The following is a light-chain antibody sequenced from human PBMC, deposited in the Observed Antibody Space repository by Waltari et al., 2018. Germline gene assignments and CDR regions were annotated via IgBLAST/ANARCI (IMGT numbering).Light chain of an antibody. J-gene: IGKJ2*01. CDR2: AAS. Sequence: DIQMTQSPSSLTASVGDRVTITCQASQDITNYLNWYQQKPGKAPKLLINAASKLEAGVPSRFSGSGSGTDFTLTISSLQAEDVATYYCQHYDRLPYTFGQGTSLQIK. CDR3: QHYDRLPYT. CDR1: QDITNY. V-gene: IGKV1-33*01.